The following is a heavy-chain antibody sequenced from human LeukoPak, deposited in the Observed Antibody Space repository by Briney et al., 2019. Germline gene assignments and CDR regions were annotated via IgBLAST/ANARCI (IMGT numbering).Heavy chain of an antibody. CDR1: GFTFSSCW. V-gene: IGHV3-74*01. J-gene: IGHJ3*02. D-gene: IGHD4-17*01. Sequence: GGSLRLSCAASGFTFSSCWMYWVRQAPGKGLVWVSRIDSDGSSTGYADSVKGRFTISRDNAKNTLYLQMTSLRAEDTAVYYCAREYRYGDYQRDAFDIWGQGTMVTVSS. CDR3: AREYRYGDYQRDAFDI. CDR2: IDSDGSST.